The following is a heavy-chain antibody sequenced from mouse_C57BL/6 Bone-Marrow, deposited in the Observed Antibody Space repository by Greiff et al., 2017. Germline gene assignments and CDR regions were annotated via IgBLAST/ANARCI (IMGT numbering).Heavy chain of an antibody. CDR3: ARRNYAMDY. CDR1: GYTFTNYW. Sequence: VQLQQSGAELVRPGTSVTMSCKASGYTFTNYWLGWAKQRPGHGLEWIGDIYPGGGYTNYNEKFKGKATLTADKSSSTAYMQFSSLTSEDSAIYYCARRNYAMDYWGQGTSVTVSS. J-gene: IGHJ4*01. V-gene: IGHV1-63*01. CDR2: IYPGGGYT.